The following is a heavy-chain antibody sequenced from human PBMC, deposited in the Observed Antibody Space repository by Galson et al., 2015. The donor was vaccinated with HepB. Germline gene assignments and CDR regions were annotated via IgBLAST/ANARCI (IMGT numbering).Heavy chain of an antibody. CDR2: IKSKTDGGTT. CDR3: TTDPAWHGDSLDAFDI. J-gene: IGHJ3*02. D-gene: IGHD4-17*01. V-gene: IGHV3-15*01. Sequence: SLRLSCAASGFTFSNAWMSWVRQAPGKGLEWVGRIKSKTDGGTTDYAAPVKGRFTISRDDSKSTLYLQMNSLKTEDTAVYYCTTDPAWHGDSLDAFDIWGQGTMVTVSS. CDR1: GFTFSNAW.